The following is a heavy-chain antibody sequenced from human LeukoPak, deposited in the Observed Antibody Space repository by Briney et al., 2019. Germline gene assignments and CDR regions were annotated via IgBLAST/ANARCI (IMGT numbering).Heavy chain of an antibody. CDR2: INPSGGST. D-gene: IGHD6-13*01. CDR1: GYTFTSYD. Sequence: GASVKVSCKASGYTFTSYDINWVRQAPGQGLEWMGIINPSGGSTSYAQKFQGRVTMTRDTSTSTVYMELSSLRSEDTAVYYCASSGAAAGQRDYWGQGTLVTVSS. CDR3: ASSGAAAGQRDY. J-gene: IGHJ4*02. V-gene: IGHV1-46*01.